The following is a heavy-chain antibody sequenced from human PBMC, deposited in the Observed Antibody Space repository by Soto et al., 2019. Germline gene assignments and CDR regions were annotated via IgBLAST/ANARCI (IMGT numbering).Heavy chain of an antibody. Sequence: SETLSLTCTVSGGSISSGGYYWSWIRQHPGKGLEWIGYIYYSGSTYYNPSLKSRVTISVDTSKNQFSLKLSSVTAADTAVYYCARTIIAAAGNERYFQHWGQGTLVTVSS. CDR2: IYYSGST. V-gene: IGHV4-31*03. D-gene: IGHD6-13*01. CDR1: GGSISSGGYY. CDR3: ARTIIAAAGNERYFQH. J-gene: IGHJ1*01.